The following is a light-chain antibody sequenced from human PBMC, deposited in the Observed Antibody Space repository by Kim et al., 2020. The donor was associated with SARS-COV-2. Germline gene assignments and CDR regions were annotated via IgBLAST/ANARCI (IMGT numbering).Light chain of an antibody. V-gene: IGLV1-47*01. Sequence: PGLRVTFSCSGCSSNMGNHFVYWYQQVPGPAPKLLIYRNNQRPSGVPDRFSGSKSGTSASLPISGLRSEDEADYYCAAWDDNLSGLFGGGTKVTVL. CDR1: SSNMGNHF. J-gene: IGLJ3*02. CDR3: AAWDDNLSGL. CDR2: RNN.